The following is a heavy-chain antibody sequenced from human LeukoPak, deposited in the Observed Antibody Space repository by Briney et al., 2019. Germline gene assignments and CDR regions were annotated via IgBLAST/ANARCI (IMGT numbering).Heavy chain of an antibody. J-gene: IGHJ4*02. Sequence: GGSLRLSCAASGFTFNTYTMNWVRQAPGKGLEWVSSISSGTSYIYYADSVKGRFTISRDNAKNSLYLQMNSLRAEDTAVYYCARDPIKGSYYDYFDYWGQGTLVTVSS. CDR2: ISSGTSYI. D-gene: IGHD1-26*01. CDR1: GFTFNTYT. V-gene: IGHV3-21*01. CDR3: ARDPIKGSYYDYFDY.